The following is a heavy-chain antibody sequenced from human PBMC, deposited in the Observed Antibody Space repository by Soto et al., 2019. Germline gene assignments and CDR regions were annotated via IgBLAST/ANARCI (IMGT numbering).Heavy chain of an antibody. CDR1: GFTFSSYS. CDR3: ARDVLYWDQYYDILTGYRSPLDY. J-gene: IGHJ4*02. Sequence: GGSLRLSCAASGFTFSSYSMNWVRQAPGKGLEWVSSISSSSSYIYYADSVKGRFTISRDNAKNSLYLQMNSLRAEDTAVYYCARDVLYWDQYYDILTGYRSPLDYWGQGTLVTVSS. D-gene: IGHD3-9*01. V-gene: IGHV3-21*01. CDR2: ISSSSSYI.